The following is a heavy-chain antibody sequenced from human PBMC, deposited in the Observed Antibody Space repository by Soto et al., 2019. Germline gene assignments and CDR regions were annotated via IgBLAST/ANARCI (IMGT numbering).Heavy chain of an antibody. CDR2: IYYSGST. CDR3: ARDACSGGSCYPRV. J-gene: IGHJ4*02. D-gene: IGHD2-15*01. Sequence: QVQLQESGPGLVKPSQTLSLTCTVSGGSISSGGYYWSWIRQHPGKGLEWIGYIYYSGSTYYNPSLKSRVTXXVXTXXNQFSRKLSSVTAADTAVYYCARDACSGGSCYPRVWGQGTLVTVSS. CDR1: GGSISSGGYY. V-gene: IGHV4-31*03.